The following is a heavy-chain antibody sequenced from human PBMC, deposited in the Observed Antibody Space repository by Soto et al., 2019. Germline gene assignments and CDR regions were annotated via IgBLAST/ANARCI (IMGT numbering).Heavy chain of an antibody. J-gene: IGHJ4*02. CDR2: IWYDGSNK. D-gene: IGHD3-22*01. Sequence: QVQLVESGGGVVQPGRSLRLSCAASGFTFSSYGMHWVRQAPGKGLEWVAVIWYDGSNKYYADSVKGRFTISRDNSKNTLYLQMNSLRAEDTAVYYCARDSGYYDSSGYSDYWGQGTLFTVSS. CDR1: GFTFSSYG. CDR3: ARDSGYYDSSGYSDY. V-gene: IGHV3-33*01.